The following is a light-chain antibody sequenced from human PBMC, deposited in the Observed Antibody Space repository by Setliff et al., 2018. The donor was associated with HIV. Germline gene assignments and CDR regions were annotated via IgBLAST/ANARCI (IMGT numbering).Light chain of an antibody. V-gene: IGLV2-11*01. CDR3: CSYAGSYTYI. Sequence: QSALAQPRSVSGSPGQSATFSCTGSSSDVGAYNYVSWYQQHPGKAPKLMIYDVTRRPSGVPDRFSGSKSGNTASLTISGLQAEDEADYYCCSYAGSYTYIFGSGTKVTVL. J-gene: IGLJ1*01. CDR1: SSDVGAYNY. CDR2: DVT.